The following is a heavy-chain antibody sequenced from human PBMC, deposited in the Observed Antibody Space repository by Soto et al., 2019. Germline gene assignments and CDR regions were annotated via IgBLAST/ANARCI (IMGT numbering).Heavy chain of an antibody. CDR2: INPDGSAT. CDR3: GRGGSDSPMAPGY. J-gene: IGHJ4*02. Sequence: PGGSLRLSCAASGFTFSSYWMHWVRQAPGKGLVWVSRINPDGSATNYADSVKGRFTISRDNAKNTLYLQMNSLRAEDTAVFYCGRGGSDSPMAPGYWGQGXLVTVPS. V-gene: IGHV3-74*01. D-gene: IGHD5-18*01. CDR1: GFTFSSYW.